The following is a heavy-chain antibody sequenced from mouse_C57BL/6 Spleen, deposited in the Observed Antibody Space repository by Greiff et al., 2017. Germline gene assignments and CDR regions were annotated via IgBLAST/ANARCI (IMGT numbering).Heavy chain of an antibody. D-gene: IGHD2-1*01. V-gene: IGHV1-54*01. J-gene: IGHJ2*01. CDR3: ARWGNYYYYFGY. CDR1: GYAFTNYL. CDR2: INPGSGGT. Sequence: QVQLQQSGAELVRPGTSVKVSCKASGYAFTNYLIEWVKQRPGQGLEWIGVINPGSGGTNYNEKFKGKATLTADKSSSTAYMQLSSLTSEDSAVYFCARWGNYYYYFGYWGQGTTLTVS.